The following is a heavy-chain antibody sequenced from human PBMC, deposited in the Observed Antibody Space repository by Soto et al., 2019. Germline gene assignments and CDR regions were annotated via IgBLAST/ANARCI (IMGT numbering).Heavy chain of an antibody. J-gene: IGHJ3*02. Sequence: EVQLVQSGAEVKKPGESLKISCKGSGYSFTSYWIGWVRQIPGKGLEWMGIIYPGDSDTRYSPSFQGQVTISADKSISTPYLQWSSLKSSDTAIYDSARQLAVTTWNAFDIWGQGTMVTVSS. D-gene: IGHD4-17*01. CDR1: GYSFTSYW. CDR2: IYPGDSDT. CDR3: ARQLAVTTWNAFDI. V-gene: IGHV5-51*01.